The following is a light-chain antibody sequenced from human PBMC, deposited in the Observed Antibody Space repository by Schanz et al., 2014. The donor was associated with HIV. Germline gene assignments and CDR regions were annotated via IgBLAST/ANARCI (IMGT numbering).Light chain of an antibody. CDR3: QTWGTGIHV. CDR1: SGHSSYA. J-gene: IGLJ2*01. CDR2: LKSDGSH. V-gene: IGLV4-69*01. Sequence: QLVLTQSPSASASLGASVKLTCTLSSGHSSYAIAWHQQHPEKGPRFLMNLKSDGSHTKGDGIPDRFSGSSSGAERYLSISSLQSEDEADYYCQTWGTGIHVFGGGTKVTVL.